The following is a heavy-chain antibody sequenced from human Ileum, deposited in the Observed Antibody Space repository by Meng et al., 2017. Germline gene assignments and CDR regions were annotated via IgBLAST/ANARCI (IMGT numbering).Heavy chain of an antibody. D-gene: IGHD4/OR15-4a*01. J-gene: IGHJ4*02. V-gene: IGHV1-46*01. Sequence: SVKVSCKGSRYTFISYYMHWVRQAPGQSLEWVGIINPSDGTRSYAQKFQGRVTMTRDTSTSTVYTELVSLRSEDTAVYYCARSAGDNLDYWGQGTLVTVSS. CDR1: RYTFISYY. CDR2: INPSDGTR. CDR3: ARSAGDNLDY.